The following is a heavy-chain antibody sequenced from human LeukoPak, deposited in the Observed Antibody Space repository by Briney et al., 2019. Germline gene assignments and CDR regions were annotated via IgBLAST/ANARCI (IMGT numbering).Heavy chain of an antibody. CDR1: GYTFTDYG. Sequence: GASVKVSCVTSGYTFTDYGISWVRQAPGQGLEWLGWISVYNVNTKYAKKFQGRVTMTTDTSTSTAYMELRSLRSDDTAVYYCARVGGYSGYAPAHWGQGTLVTVSS. V-gene: IGHV1-18*01. D-gene: IGHD5-12*01. J-gene: IGHJ4*02. CDR3: ARVGGYSGYAPAH. CDR2: ISVYNVNT.